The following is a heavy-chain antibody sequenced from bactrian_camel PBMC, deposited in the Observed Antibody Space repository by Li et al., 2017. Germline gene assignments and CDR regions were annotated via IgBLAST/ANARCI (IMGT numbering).Heavy chain of an antibody. Sequence: HVQLVESGGGLVQPGGSLRLSCAASGGGDSSNCMGWFRQVPGQAREVVATIYNAGGGSTFYADSVKGRFTISQDNYNDKDDVNTVYLQMNSLKPEDTAMYSCAADCYCHRKDSSPKDFGYWGQGTQVTVS. CDR3: AADCYCHRKDSSPKDFGY. D-gene: IGHD2*01. J-gene: IGHJ6*01. V-gene: IGHV3S54*01. CDR1: GGGDSSNC. CDR2: IYNAGGGST.